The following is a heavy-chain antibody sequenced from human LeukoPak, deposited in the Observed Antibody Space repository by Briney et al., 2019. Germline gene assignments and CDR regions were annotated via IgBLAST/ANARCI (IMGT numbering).Heavy chain of an antibody. Sequence: GASVKVSCKASGYTFTNYYMHWVRQAPGQGLEWMGIINPSGGSTSFAQKFQGRVTLTRDISTSTVYMELSSLRSEDTAVYYCARFGTGYYYFDYWGQGTLVTVSS. V-gene: IGHV1-46*01. D-gene: IGHD2-8*02. CDR3: ARFGTGYYYFDY. J-gene: IGHJ4*02. CDR2: INPSGGST. CDR1: GYTFTNYY.